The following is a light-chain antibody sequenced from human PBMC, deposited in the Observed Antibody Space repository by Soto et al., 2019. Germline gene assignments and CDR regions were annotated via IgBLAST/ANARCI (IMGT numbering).Light chain of an antibody. CDR2: GAS. CDR1: QSFSSTY. CDR3: QQYGSSPET. V-gene: IGKV3-20*01. J-gene: IGKJ1*01. Sequence: EIVLTQSPGTLSLSPGERATLSCRASQSFSSTYLAWYQQKPGQAPRLLIYGASSRATGIPDRFSGGGSGTDFSLTISRLDPEDFAVYYCQQYGSSPETFGQGTKVDIK.